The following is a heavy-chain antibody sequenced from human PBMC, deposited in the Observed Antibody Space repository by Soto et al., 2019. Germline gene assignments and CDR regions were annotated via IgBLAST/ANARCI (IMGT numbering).Heavy chain of an antibody. J-gene: IGHJ4*02. Sequence: PGESLKISCKGSGYSFTSYWNAWGRQMPGKGLECMGIIYPGDSDTRYSPSFQGQVTISADKSSAYLQWNSLEASDTAMYYCARWYSSGLYYLDYWGQGTLVTVYS. CDR3: ARWYSSGLYYLDY. CDR1: GYSFTSYW. CDR2: IYPGDSDT. V-gene: IGHV5-51*01. D-gene: IGHD6-19*01.